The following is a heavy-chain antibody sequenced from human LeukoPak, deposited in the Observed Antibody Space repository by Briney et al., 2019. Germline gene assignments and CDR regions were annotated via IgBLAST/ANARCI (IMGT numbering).Heavy chain of an antibody. V-gene: IGHV1-69*13. J-gene: IGHJ6*03. Sequence: ASVKFSCKASGGTFSSYAISWVRQASGQGLEWMGGIIPIFGTANYAQKFQGRVTITADESTSTAYMELSSLRSEDTAVYYCARSRDIVVVPAAIHYYYYMDVWGKGTTVTVSS. CDR3: ARSRDIVVVPAAIHYYYYMDV. CDR2: IIPIFGTA. CDR1: GGTFSSYA. D-gene: IGHD2-2*01.